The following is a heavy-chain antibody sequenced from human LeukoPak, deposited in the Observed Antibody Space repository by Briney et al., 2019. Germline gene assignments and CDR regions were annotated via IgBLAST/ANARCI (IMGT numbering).Heavy chain of an antibody. CDR3: ARPHPYSSTSSFFDS. Sequence: GGSLRLSCAASGFTFSSYGMSWVRQAPGKGLEWVSLIRGSGGGTFYAYADSVKGRFTISRDNSKNTLYLQMNSLRAEDTAVYYCARPHPYSSTSSFFDSWGQGTLATVSS. J-gene: IGHJ4*02. V-gene: IGHV3-23*01. D-gene: IGHD6-6*01. CDR2: IRGSGGGT. CDR1: GFTFSSYG.